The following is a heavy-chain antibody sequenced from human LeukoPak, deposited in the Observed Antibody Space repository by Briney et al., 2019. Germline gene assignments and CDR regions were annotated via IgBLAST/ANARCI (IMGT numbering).Heavy chain of an antibody. CDR2: INPNSGGT. Sequence: ASVKVSCKASGYTFTGYYMHWVRQAPGQGLEWMGWINPNSGGTNYAQKFQGRVTMTRDTSISTAYMELSRLRSDDTAVYYCARPCVGGLLEWFSPGCVVDVWGQGTTVTVSS. V-gene: IGHV1-2*02. J-gene: IGHJ6*02. CDR3: ARPCVGGLLEWFSPGCVVDV. D-gene: IGHD3-3*01. CDR1: GYTFTGYY.